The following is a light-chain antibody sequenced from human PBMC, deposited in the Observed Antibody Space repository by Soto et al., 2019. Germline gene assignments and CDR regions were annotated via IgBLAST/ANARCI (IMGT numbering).Light chain of an antibody. CDR1: QSVSNNY. CDR3: QQYGSSGT. J-gene: IGKJ1*01. V-gene: IGKV3-20*01. CDR2: GAS. Sequence: EIVLTRSPGTLSLSPGERATLSCRASQSVSNNYLAWYKQTPGQATRLLIYGASNRATGIPDRFSGSGSGTDFTLTISRLEPEDFAVYYRQQYGSSGTFGQGTKGDIK.